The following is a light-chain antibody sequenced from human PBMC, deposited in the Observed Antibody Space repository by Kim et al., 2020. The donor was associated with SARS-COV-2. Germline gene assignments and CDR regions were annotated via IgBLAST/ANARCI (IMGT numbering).Light chain of an antibody. J-gene: IGKJ1*01. CDR2: AAS. CDR1: QDIGID. V-gene: IGKV1-16*01. Sequence: SVGDRVSRTGRASQDIGIDFAWFQQKPGKAPKSLIYAASSLQSGVPSRFSGSRSGTEYTFSISSLQPEDFGTYYCQQSHSYPRTFGQGTKVDIK. CDR3: QQSHSYPRT.